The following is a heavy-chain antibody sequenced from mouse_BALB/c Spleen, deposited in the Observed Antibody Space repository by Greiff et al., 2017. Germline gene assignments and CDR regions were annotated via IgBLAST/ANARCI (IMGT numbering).Heavy chain of an antibody. CDR3: ARASMITNQAWFAY. V-gene: IGHV1-80*01. Sequence: QVQLKESGAELVRPGSSVKISCKASGYAFRRYWMNWVKQRPGQGLEWIGQIYPGDGDTNYNGKFKGKATLTADKSSSTAYMQLSSLTSEDSAVYFCARASMITNQAWFAYWGEGTLVTVSA. J-gene: IGHJ3*01. CDR2: IYPGDGDT. D-gene: IGHD2-4*01. CDR1: GYAFRRYW.